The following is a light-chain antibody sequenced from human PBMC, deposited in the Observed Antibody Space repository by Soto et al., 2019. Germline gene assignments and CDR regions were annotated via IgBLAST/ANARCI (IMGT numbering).Light chain of an antibody. CDR2: GAS. CDR1: QSVNNY. CDR3: QHFGGTTFT. Sequence: EIVLTQSPATLSLSPWERATLSCRASQSVNNYLAWYQQRPGQTPSLLIYGASTRATGIPDRFSGSGSGTHFTLTISRLEPGDFAVYYCQHFGGTTFTFGQGTRLEIK. J-gene: IGKJ5*01. V-gene: IGKV3-20*01.